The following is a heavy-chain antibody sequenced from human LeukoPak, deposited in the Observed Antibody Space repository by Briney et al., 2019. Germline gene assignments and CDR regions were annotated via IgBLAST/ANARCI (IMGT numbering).Heavy chain of an antibody. CDR3: SKDLTSDFGVDFDP. D-gene: IGHD3-10*01. CDR1: GFTFSNYG. CDR2: IRFDGSHK. J-gene: IGHJ5*02. Sequence: SGGSQRLSCAASGFTFSNYGMHWVRQAPGKGLEWVALIRFDGSHKYYADSVKGRFTISRDNSKSTVYLQMNSLRAEDTAVYYCSKDLTSDFGVDFDPWGQGTLVTVSS. V-gene: IGHV3-30*02.